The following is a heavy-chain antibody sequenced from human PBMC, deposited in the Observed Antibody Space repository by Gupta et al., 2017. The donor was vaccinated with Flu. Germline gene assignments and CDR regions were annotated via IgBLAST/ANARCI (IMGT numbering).Heavy chain of an antibody. V-gene: IGHV3-74*01. J-gene: IGHJ5*02. CDR2: INIDGTT. CDR1: GFTFSKYW. CDR3: TRGAGGESRNWFDP. D-gene: IGHD1-14*01. Sequence: EEQLVESGGGLIQPGGSLRLSCEASGFTFSKYWMHWVRQTPGKGLEWVSRINIDGTTSYAESVRGRFTISRDAAKNTVYLQMNGLRVEDTAVYYCTRGAGGESRNWFDPWGQGTLVTVSS.